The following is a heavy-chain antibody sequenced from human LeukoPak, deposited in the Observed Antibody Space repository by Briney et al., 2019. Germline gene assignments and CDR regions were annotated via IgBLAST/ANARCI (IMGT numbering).Heavy chain of an antibody. V-gene: IGHV4-59*08. CDR3: ASHRYGMDV. CDR2: IYYSGST. Sequence: PSETLSLTCSVSGGSISSYSWSWIRQPPGKGLEWIGYIYYSGSTNYNPSLKSRGTVVLDTSKNQFYLKLSSVTAADTAVYYCASHRYGMDVWGQGTTVTVSS. J-gene: IGHJ6*02. CDR1: GGSISSYS.